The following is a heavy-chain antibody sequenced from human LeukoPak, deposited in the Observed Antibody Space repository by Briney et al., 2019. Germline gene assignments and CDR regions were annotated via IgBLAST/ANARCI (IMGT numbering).Heavy chain of an antibody. CDR2: ISNSGSTI. CDR3: ARIAAISFFGY. Sequence: GGSLRLSCTASGFTSSSYEMNWVRQAPGKGLEWVSYISNSGSTIYYADSVKGRFTISRDNSKNSLYLQMNSLRAEDTAVYYCARIAAISFFGYWGQGTLVTVSS. J-gene: IGHJ4*02. D-gene: IGHD5-18*01. V-gene: IGHV3-48*03. CDR1: GFTSSSYE.